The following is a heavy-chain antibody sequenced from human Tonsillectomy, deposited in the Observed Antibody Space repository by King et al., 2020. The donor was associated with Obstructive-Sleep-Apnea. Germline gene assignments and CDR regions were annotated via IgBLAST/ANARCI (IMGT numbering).Heavy chain of an antibody. CDR1: GFTFSGSA. CDR3: TRPEYYDSSGYYFFHY. Sequence: VQLVESGGGLVQPGGSLKLSCAASGFTFSGSAMHWVRQASGKGLEWVGRIRSKANSYATAYAASVKGRFTISRDDSKNTACLQMNSLKTEDTAVYYCTRPEYYDSSGYYFFHYWGQGTLVTVSS. CDR2: IRSKANSYAT. V-gene: IGHV3-73*01. D-gene: IGHD3-22*01. J-gene: IGHJ4*02.